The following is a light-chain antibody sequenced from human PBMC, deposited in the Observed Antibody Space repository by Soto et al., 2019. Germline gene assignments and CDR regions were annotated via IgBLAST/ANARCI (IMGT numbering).Light chain of an antibody. J-gene: IGKJ1*01. CDR1: QTIISY. CDR2: AAS. Sequence: DIQMTQSPSSLSASVGDGVTITCRTSQTIISYLNWYQQKPGKAPQLLIYAASSLQSGVPSRFSGSGSGTDFTLAISSLQTANSATYFCQQTYSTPRTFGQRTNVEIK. V-gene: IGKV1-39*01. CDR3: QQTYSTPRT.